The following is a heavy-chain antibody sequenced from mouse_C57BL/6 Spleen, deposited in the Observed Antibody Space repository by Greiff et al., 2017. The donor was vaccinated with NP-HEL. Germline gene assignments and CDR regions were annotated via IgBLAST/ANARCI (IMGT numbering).Heavy chain of an antibody. J-gene: IGHJ4*01. Sequence: EVKLVESGGGLVKPGGSLKLSCAASGFTFSDYGMHWVRQAPEKGLEWVAYISSGSSTIYYADTVKGRFTISRDNAKNTLVLQMTSLRSEDTAMYYCAGVVYYGNWYYAMDYWGQGASGTVSS. CDR1: GFTFSDYG. CDR2: ISSGSSTI. CDR3: AGVVYYGNWYYAMDY. D-gene: IGHD2-1*01. V-gene: IGHV5-17*01.